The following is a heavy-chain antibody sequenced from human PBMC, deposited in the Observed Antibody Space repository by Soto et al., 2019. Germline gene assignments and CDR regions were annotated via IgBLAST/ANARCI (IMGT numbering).Heavy chain of an antibody. CDR3: ARGQLLSYYYYMDV. V-gene: IGHV1-2*04. CDR1: GYTFTGYY. D-gene: IGHD2-2*01. J-gene: IGHJ6*03. Sequence: GASVKVSCKASGYTFTGYYMHWVRQAPGQGLEWMGWINPNSGGTNYAQKFQGWVTMTRDTSISTAYMELSRLRSDDTAVYYCARGQLLSYYYYMDVWGKGTTVTVSS. CDR2: INPNSGGT.